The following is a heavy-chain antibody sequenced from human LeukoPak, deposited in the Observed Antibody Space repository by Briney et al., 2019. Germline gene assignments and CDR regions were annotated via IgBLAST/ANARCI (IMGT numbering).Heavy chain of an antibody. V-gene: IGHV4-59*01. CDR3: ARDSTYYDSSGFDI. D-gene: IGHD3-22*01. J-gene: IGHJ3*02. CDR2: IYYSGST. Sequence: PSETLSLTCTVSGGSISSYYWSWIRQPPGKGLEWIGYIYYSGSTNYNPSLKSRVTISVDTSKNQFSLKLSSVTAADTAVYYCARDSTYYDSSGFDIWGQGTMVTVSS. CDR1: GGSISSYY.